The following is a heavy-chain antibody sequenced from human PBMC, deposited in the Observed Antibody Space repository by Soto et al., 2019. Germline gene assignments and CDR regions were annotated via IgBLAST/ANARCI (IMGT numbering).Heavy chain of an antibody. CDR3: ARVYKDWFDS. V-gene: IGHV5-10-1*01. CDR1: GYNFSSFW. CDR2: IDPSDSYT. Sequence: ESLKISGNPSGYNFSSFWIHWVRQMPGKGLEWLGKIDPSDSYTVYSPSFEGHITSSTDNSINSAYVQWSSLRASDTALYFCARVYKDWFDSWAEGTMVTVSS. J-gene: IGHJ5*01. D-gene: IGHD1-1*01.